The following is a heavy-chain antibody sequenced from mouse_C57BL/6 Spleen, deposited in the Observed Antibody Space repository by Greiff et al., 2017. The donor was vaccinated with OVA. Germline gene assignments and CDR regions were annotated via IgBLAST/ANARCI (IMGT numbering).Heavy chain of an antibody. CDR2: IWGGGST. CDR3: ALITTVVAGDMDY. Sequence: VKLMESGPGLVAPSQSLSLTCTVSGFSFTSYGVSWVRQPPGKGLEWLGVIWGGGSTNYHSALMSRLCISNNNCKRQVFLKLNSLQTDDTATYDWALITTVVAGDMDYWGQGTSVTVSA. V-gene: IGHV2-3*01. D-gene: IGHD1-1*01. CDR1: GFSFTSYG. J-gene: IGHJ4*01.